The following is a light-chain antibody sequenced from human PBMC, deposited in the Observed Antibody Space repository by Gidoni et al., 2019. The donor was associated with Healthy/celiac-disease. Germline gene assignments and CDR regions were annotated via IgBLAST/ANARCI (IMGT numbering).Light chain of an antibody. CDR2: EAS. CDR3: QQRSNWPPELT. J-gene: IGKJ4*01. V-gene: IGKV3-11*01. Sequence: IVLTQSPATLSLSPGERATLCCRASQSVSSYLAWYQQNPGQAPRLLIYEASNRATGIPARFSGSGSGTDFTLTISSLEPEDCAVDYCQQRSNWPPELTFGGGTKVEIK. CDR1: QSVSSY.